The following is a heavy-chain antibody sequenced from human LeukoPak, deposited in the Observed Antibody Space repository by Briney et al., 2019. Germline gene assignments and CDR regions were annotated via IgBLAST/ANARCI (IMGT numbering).Heavy chain of an antibody. CDR3: AREGVGIKDLDY. D-gene: IGHD1-26*01. CDR2: IEKTGSYV. Sequence: PGGSLRLSCAASGFTFSNYTMDWVRQAPGKGLEWVSSIEKTGSYVYHVDSVRGRFTISRDNAKNSLYLQMNSLRAEDTAVYYCAREGVGIKDLDYWGQGTLVTVSS. V-gene: IGHV3-21*01. CDR1: GFTFSNYT. J-gene: IGHJ4*02.